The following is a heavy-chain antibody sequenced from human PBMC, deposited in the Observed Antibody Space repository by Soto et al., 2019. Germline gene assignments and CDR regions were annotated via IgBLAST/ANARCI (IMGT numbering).Heavy chain of an antibody. CDR2: IYYSGNT. Sequence: KSSETLSLTCTVSGDSISSSGFYWGWIRQPPGKGLERIGSIYYSGNTYYNPSHKSRVTISIDTSQNQFSLKLRSVTAADTAVYYCARREQWLAGYFDYWGQGTLVTVSS. CDR1: GDSISSSGFY. D-gene: IGHD6-19*01. CDR3: ARREQWLAGYFDY. J-gene: IGHJ4*02. V-gene: IGHV4-39*01.